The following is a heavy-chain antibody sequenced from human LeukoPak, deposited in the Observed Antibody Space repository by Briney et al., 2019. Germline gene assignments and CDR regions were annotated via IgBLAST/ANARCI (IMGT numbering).Heavy chain of an antibody. J-gene: IGHJ5*02. D-gene: IGHD6-19*01. CDR1: GFTFGSYV. V-gene: IGHV3-30*02. CDR3: AKDQGSGWPNWFDP. CDR2: IRYDGSNK. Sequence: QTGGSLRLSCAASGFTFGSYVMHWVRQAPGKGLEWVAIIRYDGSNKYYADSVKGRFTISRDNSKNTLYLQMNSLRAEDTAVYYCAKDQGSGWPNWFDPWGQGTLVTVSS.